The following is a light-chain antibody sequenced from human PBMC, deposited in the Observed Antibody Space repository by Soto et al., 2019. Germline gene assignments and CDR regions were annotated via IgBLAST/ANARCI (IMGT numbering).Light chain of an antibody. CDR3: SLYTTSSTLV. CDR1: SSDVGGYNY. CDR2: EVN. Sequence: QSALTQPASVSGSPGQSITISCTGTSSDVGGYNYVSWYQHHPGKAPKLIIYEVNNRPSGVSNRFSGSKSGNTASLTISGLQAEDEADYYCSLYTTSSTLVFGGGTKLTVL. J-gene: IGLJ3*02. V-gene: IGLV2-14*01.